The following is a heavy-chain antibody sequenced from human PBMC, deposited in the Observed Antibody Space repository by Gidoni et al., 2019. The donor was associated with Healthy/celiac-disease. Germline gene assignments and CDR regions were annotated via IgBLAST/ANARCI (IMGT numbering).Heavy chain of an antibody. CDR3: AASLWGVGATKAFDI. D-gene: IGHD1-26*01. Sequence: QVQLVESGGGVVQPGRSLRLSCAASGFPFSSYGMHWVRQAPGKGLEWVAVISYDGSNKYYADSVKGRFTISRDNSKNTLYLQMNSLRAEDTAVYYCAASLWGVGATKAFDIWGQGTMVTVSS. CDR1: GFPFSSYG. CDR2: ISYDGSNK. V-gene: IGHV3-30*03. J-gene: IGHJ3*02.